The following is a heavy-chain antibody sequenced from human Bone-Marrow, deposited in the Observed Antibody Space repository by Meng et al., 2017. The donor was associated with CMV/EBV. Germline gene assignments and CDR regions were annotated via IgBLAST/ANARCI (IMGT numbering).Heavy chain of an antibody. CDR1: GGSISSSSYY. CDR3: ARDPPVPTAGGFDY. Sequence: QMQRQESGPGLVKPSETLSLTCTVSGGSISSSSYYWGWIRQPPGKGLEWIGSIYYSGSTYYNPSLKSRVTISVDTSKNQFSLKLSSVTAADTAVYYCARDPPVPTAGGFDYWGQGTLVTVSS. J-gene: IGHJ4*02. D-gene: IGHD6-13*01. CDR2: IYYSGST. V-gene: IGHV4-39*07.